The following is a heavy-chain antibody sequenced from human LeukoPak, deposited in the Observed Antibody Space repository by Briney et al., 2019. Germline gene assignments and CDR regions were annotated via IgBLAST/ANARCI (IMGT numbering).Heavy chain of an antibody. CDR2: INHSGST. D-gene: IGHD5-12*01. Sequence: SETLSLTCAVYGGSFSGYYWSWIRQPPGKGLEWIGEINHSGSTNYNPSLKSRVTISVDTSKNQFSLKLSSVTAADTAVYYCARQGRSGYDSYWFDPWGQGTLVTVSS. CDR3: ARQGRSGYDSYWFDP. V-gene: IGHV4-34*01. CDR1: GGSFSGYY. J-gene: IGHJ5*02.